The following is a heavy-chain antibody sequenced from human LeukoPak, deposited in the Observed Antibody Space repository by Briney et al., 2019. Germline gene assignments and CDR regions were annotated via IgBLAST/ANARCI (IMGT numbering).Heavy chain of an antibody. Sequence: GGSLRLSCAASGFTVSSNYMSWVRQASGKGLEWVGRIKRKTDGGTTDYAAPVKGRFTISRDDSKNTLYLQMNSLKTEDTAVYYCTTSNFGFPFDYWGQGTLVTVSS. J-gene: IGHJ4*02. CDR1: GFTVSSNY. V-gene: IGHV3-15*01. CDR2: IKRKTDGGTT. CDR3: TTSNFGFPFDY. D-gene: IGHD3-3*01.